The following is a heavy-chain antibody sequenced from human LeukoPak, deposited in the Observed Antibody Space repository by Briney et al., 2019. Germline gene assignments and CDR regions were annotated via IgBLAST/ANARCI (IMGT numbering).Heavy chain of an antibody. J-gene: IGHJ6*02. V-gene: IGHV3-30*18. CDR3: AKDLVPATAHEYYYYGMDV. CDR1: GIAFSSYG. CDR2: ISYDGSNK. D-gene: IGHD2-2*01. Sequence: PGGSLRLSCAPSGIAFSSYGMHWVRQAPGKGLEWVAIISYDGSNKYYADSVKGRFTISRDNSKNTLYLQMSSLRAEDTAVYYCAKDLVPATAHEYYYYGMDVWGQGTTVTVPS.